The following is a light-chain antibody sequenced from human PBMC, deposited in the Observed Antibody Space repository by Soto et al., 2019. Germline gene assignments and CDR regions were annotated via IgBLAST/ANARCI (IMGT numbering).Light chain of an antibody. CDR1: SSDVGGYKY. J-gene: IGLJ2*01. CDR2: EVN. V-gene: IGLV2-8*01. CDR3: SSYAVINNLEV. Sequence: QSALTQPPSASGSPGQSVTISCTGTSSDVGGYKYVSWYQQHPGKAPKLMIFEVNKRPSGVPDRFSGSKSGNTASLTVSGLHAEDDADYYCSSYAVINNLEVFGTGTKLTVL.